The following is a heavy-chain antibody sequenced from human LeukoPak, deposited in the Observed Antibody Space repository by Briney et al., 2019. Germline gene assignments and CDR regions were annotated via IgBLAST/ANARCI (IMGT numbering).Heavy chain of an antibody. D-gene: IGHD4-23*01. J-gene: IGHJ4*02. Sequence: GESLKISCKGSGYSFTSYWIGWVRQMPGKGLEWMGIIYPGDSDTRYSPSFQGQVTISRDNSKNTLYLQMNSLRAEDTAVYYCAKPPDYGGNLDYWGQGTLVTVSS. V-gene: IGHV5-51*01. CDR1: GYSFTSYW. CDR2: IYPGDSDT. CDR3: AKPPDYGGNLDY.